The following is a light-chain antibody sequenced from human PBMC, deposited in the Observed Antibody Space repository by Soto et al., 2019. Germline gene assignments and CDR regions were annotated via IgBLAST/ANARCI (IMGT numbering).Light chain of an antibody. CDR2: DAS. CDR1: QDIGNN. CDR3: QQYDNLPLT. Sequence: DLQMTQSPSSLSASVGDSVTITCQASQDIGNNLSWYQQKPGKAPKVLIYDASNLETGVPSRFTGSGSQTDFIFIISSLQPEDIATYYCQQYDNLPLTFGGGTKVEI. V-gene: IGKV1-33*01. J-gene: IGKJ4*01.